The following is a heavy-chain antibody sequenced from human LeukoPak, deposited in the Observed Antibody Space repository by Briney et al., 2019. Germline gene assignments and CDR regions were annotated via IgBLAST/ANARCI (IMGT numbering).Heavy chain of an antibody. V-gene: IGHV4-61*02. Sequence: SETLSLTCTVSGGSISSGSYYWSWIRQPAGKGLEWIGRIYTSGSTNYNPSLKSRVTISVDTSKNQFSLKLSSVTAADTAVYYCARDSRKGYYFDYWGQGTLVTVSS. CDR3: ARDSRKGYYFDY. J-gene: IGHJ4*02. CDR2: IYTSGST. CDR1: GGSISSGSYY.